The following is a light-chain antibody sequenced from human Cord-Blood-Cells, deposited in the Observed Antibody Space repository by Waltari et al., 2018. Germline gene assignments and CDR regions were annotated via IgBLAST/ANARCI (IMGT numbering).Light chain of an antibody. V-gene: IGLV2-14*01. CDR1: RSAVGGYNF. CDR3: SSYTSSSTLDV. Sequence: QSALTQPSSVSGPPGQSITISCTRTRSAVGGYNFVCWYQQHSGKAPKLIIYDVSNRPSGVSNRFSGSKSGNTASLTISGLQAEDEADYYCSSYTSSSTLDVFGTGTKVTVL. CDR2: DVS. J-gene: IGLJ1*01.